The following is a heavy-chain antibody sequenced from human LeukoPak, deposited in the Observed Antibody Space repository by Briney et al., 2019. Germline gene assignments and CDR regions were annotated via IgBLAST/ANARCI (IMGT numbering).Heavy chain of an antibody. V-gene: IGHV3-23*01. D-gene: IGHD3-16*01. J-gene: IGHJ3*02. CDR2: ISGSGDST. Sequence: GGSLRLSCEVSGFTFNSYAMSWVRQAPGKGLEWVSVISGSGDSTYDADSVKGRFTISRDNSKNTLYLQMDSLRADDAAVYYCAKGRGDYAWSAFDMWGQGTMVTVSS. CDR3: AKGRGDYAWSAFDM. CDR1: GFTFNSYA.